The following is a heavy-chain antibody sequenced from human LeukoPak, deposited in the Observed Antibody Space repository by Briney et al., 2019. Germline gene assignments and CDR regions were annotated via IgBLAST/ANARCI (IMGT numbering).Heavy chain of an antibody. CDR2: INPNSGGT. CDR3: AGRKSIAAAGLYYGMDV. D-gene: IGHD6-13*01. Sequence: ASVKVSCKASGYTFTGYYMHWVRQAPGQGLEWMGWINPNSGGTNYAQKFQGRVTMTRDTSISTAYMELSRLRSDDTAVYYCAGRKSIAAAGLYYGMDVWGQGTTVTVSS. CDR1: GYTFTGYY. V-gene: IGHV1-2*02. J-gene: IGHJ6*02.